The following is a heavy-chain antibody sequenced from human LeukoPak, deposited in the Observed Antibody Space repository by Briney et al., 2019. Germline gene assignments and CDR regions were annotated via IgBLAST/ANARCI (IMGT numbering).Heavy chain of an antibody. CDR3: ARGTSHGSRCDFLDS. J-gene: IGHJ4*02. CDR1: GLTFKNYW. CDR2: IKRGGSEK. Sequence: GGSLRLSCAASGLTFKNYWMNWVRQAPGKGLEWVADIKRGGSEKNYVDSVKGRFTISRDDTKNSLYLQMTSLRAEDTAIYYCARGTSHGSRCDFLDSWGPGNLVSVSS. D-gene: IGHD3-10*01. V-gene: IGHV3-7*01.